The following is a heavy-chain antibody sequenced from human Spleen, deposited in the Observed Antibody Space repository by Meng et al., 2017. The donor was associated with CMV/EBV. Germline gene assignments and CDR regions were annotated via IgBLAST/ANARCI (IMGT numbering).Heavy chain of an antibody. Sequence: SGVAYSWGCIRQPPGKGLEWIGYVYFNGDTNYNPSLKSRLTISVDTSKNQFSLRLRSVIAADTAVYYCAICSATAGWYSGSSWFDPWGQGTLVTVSS. D-gene: IGHD6-19*01. V-gene: IGHV4-61*08. CDR1: SGVAYS. CDR3: AICSATAGWYSGSSWFDP. J-gene: IGHJ5*02. CDR2: VYFNGDT.